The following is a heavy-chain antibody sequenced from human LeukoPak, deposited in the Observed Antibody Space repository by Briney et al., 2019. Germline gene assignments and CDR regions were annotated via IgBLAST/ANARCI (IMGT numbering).Heavy chain of an antibody. D-gene: IGHD2-2*01. Sequence: SETLSLTCAVHGGSFSGYYWSWIRQPPGKGLEWIGEINHSGSTNYNPSLKSRVTISVDTSKNQFSLKLSSVTAADTAVYYCAGFNVVVPAAMWENWFDPWGQGTLVTVSS. J-gene: IGHJ5*02. CDR1: GGSFSGYY. CDR3: AGFNVVVPAAMWENWFDP. V-gene: IGHV4-34*01. CDR2: INHSGST.